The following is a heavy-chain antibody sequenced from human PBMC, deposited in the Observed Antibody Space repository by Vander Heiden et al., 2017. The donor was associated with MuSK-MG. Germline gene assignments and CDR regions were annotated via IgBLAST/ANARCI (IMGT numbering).Heavy chain of an antibody. CDR2: ISSSSSTI. V-gene: IGHV3-48*01. J-gene: IGHJ4*02. CDR3: ARDREENDSGYDYPVLLGY. D-gene: IGHD5-12*01. CDR1: GFTFSSYS. Sequence: EVQLVESGGGLVQPGGSLRLSCAASGFTFSSYSMNWVRQAPGKGLEWVSYISSSSSTIYYADSVKGRFTISRDNAKNSLYLQMNSLRAEDTAVYYCARDREENDSGYDYPVLLGYWGQGTLVTVSS.